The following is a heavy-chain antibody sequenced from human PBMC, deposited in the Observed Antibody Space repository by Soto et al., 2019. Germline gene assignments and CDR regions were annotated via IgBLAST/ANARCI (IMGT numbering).Heavy chain of an antibody. CDR2: ISYDGSNK. D-gene: IGHD2-2*01. V-gene: IGHV3-30*03. CDR1: GFTFGSYG. CDR3: ARDYCISTSCYWGYYYGMDV. J-gene: IGHJ6*02. Sequence: PGGSLRLSCAASGFTFGSYGMHWVRQAPGKGLEWVAVISYDGSNKYYADSVKGRFTISRDNSKNTLYLQMNSLRAEDTAVYYCARDYCISTSCYWGYYYGMDVWGQGTTVTVSS.